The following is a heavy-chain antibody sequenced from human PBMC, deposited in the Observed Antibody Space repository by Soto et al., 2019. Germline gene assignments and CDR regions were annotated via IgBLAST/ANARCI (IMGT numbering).Heavy chain of an antibody. CDR3: ARASSGSVN. CDR2: ISYDGSNK. D-gene: IGHD6-19*01. V-gene: IGHV3-30-3*01. CDR1: GFTFSSYA. J-gene: IGHJ4*02. Sequence: QVQLVESGGGVVQPGRSLRLSCAASGFTFSSYAMHWVRQAPGKGLEWVAVISYDGSNKYYADSVKGRFTISRDNSKNTLYLQMTGLRAEDTAVYYCARASSGSVNWGQGTLVTVSS.